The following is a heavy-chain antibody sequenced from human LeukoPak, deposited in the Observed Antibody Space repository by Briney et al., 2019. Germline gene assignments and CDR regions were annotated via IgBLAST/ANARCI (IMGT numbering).Heavy chain of an antibody. D-gene: IGHD5-12*01. Sequence: PGGSLRLSRPATGFPFHNYWMTSVRQPPGKELEWVAHVNQDGSEAHYADSVKARFTISRDNAKSSVSLQMNSLRAEDTAVYYCVRDGGVSGYDLLDYWGQGTLVTVSS. CDR2: VNQDGSEA. CDR3: VRDGGVSGYDLLDY. J-gene: IGHJ4*02. CDR1: GFPFHNYW. V-gene: IGHV3-7*01.